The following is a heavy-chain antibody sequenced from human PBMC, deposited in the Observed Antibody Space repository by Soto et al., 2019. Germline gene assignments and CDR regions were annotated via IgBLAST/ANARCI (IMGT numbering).Heavy chain of an antibody. Sequence: QVQLQQWGAGLLKPSETLSLTCAVYGGSFSGYYWSWIRQPPGKGLEWIGEINHSGSTNYNPSLKSRDTISVDTSKNQFSLKLSSVTAADTAVYYCARNGGGYSYGTFDYWGQGTLVTVSS. D-gene: IGHD5-18*01. V-gene: IGHV4-34*01. J-gene: IGHJ4*02. CDR2: INHSGST. CDR1: GGSFSGYY. CDR3: ARNGGGYSYGTFDY.